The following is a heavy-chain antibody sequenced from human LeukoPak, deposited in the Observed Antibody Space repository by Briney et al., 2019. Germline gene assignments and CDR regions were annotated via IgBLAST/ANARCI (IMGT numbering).Heavy chain of an antibody. CDR3: ARAGDGLVATGFDY. D-gene: IGHD5-12*01. Sequence: ASVKVSCKASGYTFTSYGISWVRQAPGQGLEWMGWISAYNGNTNYAQKLQGRVTMTTDTSTSTAYMELSSLRSEDTAVYYCARAGDGLVATGFDYWGQGTLVTVSS. CDR2: ISAYNGNT. J-gene: IGHJ4*02. V-gene: IGHV1-18*01. CDR1: GYTFTSYG.